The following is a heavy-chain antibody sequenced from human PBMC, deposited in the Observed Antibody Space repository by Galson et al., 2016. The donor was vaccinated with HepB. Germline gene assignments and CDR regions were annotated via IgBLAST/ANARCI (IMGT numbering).Heavy chain of an antibody. CDR2: IYSNGGE. V-gene: IGHV2-5*01. CDR1: GFSLSTGAVG. Sequence: PALVKPTQTLTLTCTFSGFSLSTGAVGVGFIRQPPGKALEWLALIYSNGGERYNPSLKTRLTITKDTSKKQVVLTMTNMDPVDTGTYYCAHSIVVVEAANYYFDYWGQGTLVTVSS. D-gene: IGHD2-15*01. CDR3: AHSIVVVEAANYYFDY. J-gene: IGHJ4*02.